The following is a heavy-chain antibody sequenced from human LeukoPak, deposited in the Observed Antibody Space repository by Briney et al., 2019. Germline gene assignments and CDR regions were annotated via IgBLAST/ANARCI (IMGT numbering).Heavy chain of an antibody. CDR3: AKYAVRGEFDY. V-gene: IGHV3-23*01. CDR2: ISGSGGST. J-gene: IGHJ4*02. D-gene: IGHD3-10*01. Sequence: GGTLRLSCAASGFTFSSYGVSWVRQAPGKGQEWVSAISGSGGSTYYEDSGKRRFTISRDNSKNTLYLQMSSLRAEDTVGYYCAKYAVRGEFDYWGQGTLVTVSS. CDR1: GFTFSSYG.